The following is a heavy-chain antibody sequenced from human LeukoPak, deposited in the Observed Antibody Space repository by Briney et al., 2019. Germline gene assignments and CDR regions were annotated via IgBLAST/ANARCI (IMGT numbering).Heavy chain of an antibody. D-gene: IGHD3-9*01. CDR2: INPSGGST. J-gene: IGHJ4*02. CDR1: GYTFTSYY. Sequence: ASVKVSCKASGYTFTSYYMHWVRQAPGQGLEWMGIINPSGGSTSYAQKFQGRVNMTRDTSTSIVYMELSSLRSEDSAVYYCARDAHYDILTGWFDYWGQGTLVTVSS. V-gene: IGHV1-46*01. CDR3: ARDAHYDILTGWFDY.